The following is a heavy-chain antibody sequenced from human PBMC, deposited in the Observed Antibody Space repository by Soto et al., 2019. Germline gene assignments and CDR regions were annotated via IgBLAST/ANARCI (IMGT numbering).Heavy chain of an antibody. CDR3: ARQTTSRGFDY. CDR1: GGSISSGGYS. J-gene: IGHJ4*02. CDR2: IYHSGST. Sequence: SETLSLTCAVSGGSISSGGYSWSWIRQPPGKGLEWIGYIYHSGSTYYNPSLKSRVTISVDRSKNQFSLKLSSVTAADTAVYYCARQTTSRGFDYWGQGTLVTVSS. D-gene: IGHD4-17*01. V-gene: IGHV4-30-2*01.